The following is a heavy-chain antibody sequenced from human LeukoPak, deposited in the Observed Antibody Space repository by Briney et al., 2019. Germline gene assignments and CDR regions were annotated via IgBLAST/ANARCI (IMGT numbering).Heavy chain of an antibody. V-gene: IGHV3-23*01. D-gene: IGHD4/OR15-4a*01. CDR1: GFTFSSYA. CDR2: VGTSADT. Sequence: GGSLRLSCLASGFTFSSYAMDWVRQAPGQGLQWVSAVGTSADTYYADSVKGRFTISRDNSKNTLYLQMNSLRAEDTAVYYCAKIGANVGFWGQGTLVTVSS. J-gene: IGHJ4*02. CDR3: AKIGANVGF.